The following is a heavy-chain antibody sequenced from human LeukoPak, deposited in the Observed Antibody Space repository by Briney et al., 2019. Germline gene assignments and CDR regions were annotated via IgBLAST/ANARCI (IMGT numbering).Heavy chain of an antibody. Sequence: ASVKVSCKASGYTFTSYYMHWVRQAPGQGLEWMGIINPSGGSTSYAQKFQGRVTMTRDTSTSTVYMELSSLRSEDTAVYYCARKACSSTSCYSPQRINYYYYYYMDVWGKGTTVTISS. CDR1: GYTFTSYY. J-gene: IGHJ6*03. V-gene: IGHV1-46*01. CDR2: INPSGGST. CDR3: ARKACSSTSCYSPQRINYYYYYYMDV. D-gene: IGHD2-2*01.